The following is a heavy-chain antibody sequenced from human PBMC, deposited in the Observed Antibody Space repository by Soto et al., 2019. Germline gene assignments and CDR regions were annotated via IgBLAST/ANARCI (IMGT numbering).Heavy chain of an antibody. CDR2: ISGSGGST. J-gene: IGHJ4*02. CDR3: AKGRGYSYGSIEFDY. D-gene: IGHD5-18*01. V-gene: IGHV3-23*01. CDR1: GFTFSSYA. Sequence: PGGSLRLSCAASGFTFSSYAMSWVRQAPGKGLEWVSAISGSGGSTYYADSVKGRFTISRDNSKNTLYLQMNSLRAEDTAVYYCAKGRGYSYGSIEFDYWGQGTLVTVSS.